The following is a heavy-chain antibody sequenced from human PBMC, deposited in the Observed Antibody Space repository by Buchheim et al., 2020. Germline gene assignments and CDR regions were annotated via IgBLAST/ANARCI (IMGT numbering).Heavy chain of an antibody. CDR1: GFTFSSFG. CDR2: ISYDGSNK. CDR3: AKELIVYSGYEQVDY. J-gene: IGHJ4*02. D-gene: IGHD5-12*01. V-gene: IGHV3-30*18. Sequence: QVQLVESGGGVVQPGRSLRLSCAASGFTFSSFGMHWVRQAPGKGLEWVAVISYDGSNKYYGDSVKGRFTLSRDNSKNTLYLQMNSLRAEDTAVYYCAKELIVYSGYEQVDYWGQGTL.